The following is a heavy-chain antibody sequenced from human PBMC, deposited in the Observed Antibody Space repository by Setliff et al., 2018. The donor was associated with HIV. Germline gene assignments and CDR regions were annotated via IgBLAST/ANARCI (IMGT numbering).Heavy chain of an antibody. D-gene: IGHD3-10*01. CDR3: ARAVGPGAIHF. CDR2: INNDGSSA. Sequence: GGSLRLSCAASGFTFDDYGMSWVRQAPGKGLVWVSRINNDGSSATYADSVQGRFTISSDNAKNTLYLQMNSLRAEDTAVYYCARAVGPGAIHFWGQGTLVTVSS. CDR1: GFTFDDYG. J-gene: IGHJ4*02. V-gene: IGHV3-74*01.